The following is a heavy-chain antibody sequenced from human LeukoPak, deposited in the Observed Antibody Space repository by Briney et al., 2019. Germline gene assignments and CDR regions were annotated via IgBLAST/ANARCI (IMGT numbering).Heavy chain of an antibody. CDR3: ARGPTRYYFDY. D-gene: IGHD1-1*01. CDR2: IFYSGST. V-gene: IGHV4-59*01. Sequence: SETLSLTCTVSGGSISSYYWSWIRQSPGKGLQWIGYIFYSGSTNYNPSHKSRVTISVDTSKNQFSLNLTSVTAADTALYYCARGPTRYYFDYWGQGTLVTVSS. CDR1: GGSISSYY. J-gene: IGHJ4*02.